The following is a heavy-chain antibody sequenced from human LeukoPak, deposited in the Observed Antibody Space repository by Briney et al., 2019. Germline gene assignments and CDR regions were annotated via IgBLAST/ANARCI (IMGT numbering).Heavy chain of an antibody. Sequence: ASVKVSCKASGYTFTGYYMHWVRQAPGQGLEWMGWINPNSGGTNYAQKFQGRVTMTRDTSISTAYMELSRLRSDDTAVYYCARGWYSSGWTSDYWGQGTLVTVSS. D-gene: IGHD6-25*01. J-gene: IGHJ4*02. CDR3: ARGWYSSGWTSDY. V-gene: IGHV1-2*02. CDR2: INPNSGGT. CDR1: GYTFTGYY.